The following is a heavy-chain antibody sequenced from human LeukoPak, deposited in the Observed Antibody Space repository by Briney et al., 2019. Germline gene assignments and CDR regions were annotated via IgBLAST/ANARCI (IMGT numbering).Heavy chain of an antibody. CDR3: ARGPLWFGELPIDY. D-gene: IGHD3-10*01. Sequence: PSETLSLTCTVSGGSISPYYWSWIRQPPGKGLEWIGYISYSGSTSFNPSLKSRVTISVDTSKNQFSLKLSSVTAADTAVYYCARGPLWFGELPIDYWGQGTLVTVSS. V-gene: IGHV4-59*12. J-gene: IGHJ4*02. CDR2: ISYSGST. CDR1: GGSISPYY.